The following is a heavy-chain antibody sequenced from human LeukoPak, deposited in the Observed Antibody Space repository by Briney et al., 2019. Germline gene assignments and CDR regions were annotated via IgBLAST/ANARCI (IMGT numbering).Heavy chain of an antibody. Sequence: GRSLRLSCAASGFTFSSYGMHWVRQAPGKGLEWVAVIWYDGSNKYYADSVKGRFTISRDNSKNTLYLQMNSLRAEDTAVYYCARDRGTTVTTLDYWGQGTLVIVSS. V-gene: IGHV3-33*01. CDR2: IWYDGSNK. J-gene: IGHJ4*02. CDR3: ARDRGTTVTTLDY. CDR1: GFTFSSYG. D-gene: IGHD4-17*01.